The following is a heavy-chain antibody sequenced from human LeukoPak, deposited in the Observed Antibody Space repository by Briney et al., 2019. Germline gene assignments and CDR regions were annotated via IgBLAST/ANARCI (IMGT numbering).Heavy chain of an antibody. V-gene: IGHV3-30*18. D-gene: IGHD3-9*01. J-gene: IGHJ4*02. CDR2: ISYDGSNK. CDR3: AKDRDYDTPSYYFDY. CDR1: GFTFNSYG. Sequence: GGSLRLSCAASGFTFNSYGMHWVRQAPGKGLEWVAVISYDGSNKYYADSVKGRFTISRDNSKNTLYLQMNSLRAEDTAVYYCAKDRDYDTPSYYFDYWGQGTLVTVSS.